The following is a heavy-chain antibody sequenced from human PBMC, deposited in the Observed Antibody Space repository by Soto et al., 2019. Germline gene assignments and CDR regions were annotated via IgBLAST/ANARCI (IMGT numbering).Heavy chain of an antibody. CDR1: GYTFTGYY. CDR3: ARDSPVETHYDSSGVTDY. J-gene: IGHJ4*02. D-gene: IGHD3-22*01. CDR2: INPNSGGT. Sequence: WASVKVSCKASGYTFTGYYMHWVRQAPGQGLEWMGWINPNSGGTNYAQKFQGRVTMTRDTSISTAYMELSRLRSDDTAVYYCARDSPVETHYDSSGVTDYCGRGTLVTFCS. V-gene: IGHV1-2*02.